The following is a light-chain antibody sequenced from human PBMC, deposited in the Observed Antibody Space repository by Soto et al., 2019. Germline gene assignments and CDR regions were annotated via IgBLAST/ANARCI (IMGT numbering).Light chain of an antibody. V-gene: IGLV2-14*01. CDR1: SSDVGDYNY. Sequence: QSALTQPASVSGSPGQSITISCTGTSSDVGDYNYVSWYQQHPGKAPKIMIYDVSNRPSGVSNRFSGSKSGNTASLTISGLQAEDDADYYCSSYTSSSTYVFGTGTKVIVL. J-gene: IGLJ1*01. CDR3: SSYTSSSTYV. CDR2: DVS.